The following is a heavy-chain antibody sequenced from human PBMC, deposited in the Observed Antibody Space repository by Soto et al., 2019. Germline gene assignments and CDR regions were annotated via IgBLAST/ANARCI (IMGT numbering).Heavy chain of an antibody. V-gene: IGHV3-23*01. J-gene: IGHJ6*03. CDR2: LVGGGGSI. Sequence: GGSLRLSCAASGFTFSAYAMSWVRQAPGKGLEWVAGLVGGGGSISYAASVRGRFTVSRDNSKNTLYLQMTSLRAEDTAVYYCAKDIKRVYAISHDMDVWGKGTTVTVSS. CDR1: GFTFSAYA. D-gene: IGHD2-8*01. CDR3: AKDIKRVYAISHDMDV.